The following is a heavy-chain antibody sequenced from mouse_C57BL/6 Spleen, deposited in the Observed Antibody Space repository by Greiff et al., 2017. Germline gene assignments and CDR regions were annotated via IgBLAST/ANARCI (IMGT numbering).Heavy chain of an antibody. V-gene: IGHV3-1*01. J-gene: IGHJ4*01. D-gene: IGHD2-2*01. CDR3: ARGLHFYAMDY. CDR2: ISYSGSP. Sequence: EVQLQQSGPGMVKPSQSLSLTCTVTGYSITSGYDWHWIRHFPGNKLEWMGYISYSGSPNYNPSLKSRISITHDTSKNHFFLKLNSVTTEDTATYYCARGLHFYAMDYWGQGTSVTVSS. CDR1: GYSITSGYD.